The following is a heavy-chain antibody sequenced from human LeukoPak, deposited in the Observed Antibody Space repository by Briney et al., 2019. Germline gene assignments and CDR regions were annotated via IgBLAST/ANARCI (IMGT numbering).Heavy chain of an antibody. CDR3: ARTRYSFDY. J-gene: IGHJ4*02. D-gene: IGHD5-18*01. CDR1: GFTFSSYA. Sequence: PGRSLRLSCAASGFTFSSYAMHWVRQAPGKGLEWVAVISYDGSNKYYADSVKGRFTISRDNSKNTLYLQMNSLRAEDTAVYYCARTRYSFDYWGQGTLVTVSS. V-gene: IGHV3-30-3*01. CDR2: ISYDGSNK.